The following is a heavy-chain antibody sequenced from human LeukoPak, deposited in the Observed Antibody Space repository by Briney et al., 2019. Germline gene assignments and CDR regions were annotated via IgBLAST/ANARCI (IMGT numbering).Heavy chain of an antibody. CDR3: ARRFGSRFDP. CDR2: ISYSGTT. V-gene: IGHV4-59*01. Sequence: PSETLSLTCTVSGGSISSYDWSWIRQPPGKGLEWIGYISYSGTTNYNPSLKSRISTSVDTSKNRFSLKLTSVTAADTAVYFCARRFGSRFDPWGQGTLVTASS. D-gene: IGHD3-10*01. CDR1: GGSISSYD. J-gene: IGHJ5*02.